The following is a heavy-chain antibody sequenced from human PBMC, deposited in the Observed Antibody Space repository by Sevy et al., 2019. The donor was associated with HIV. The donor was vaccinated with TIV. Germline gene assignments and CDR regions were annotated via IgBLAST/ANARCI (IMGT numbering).Heavy chain of an antibody. CDR3: ARLGYLDWLLYRYYFDY. CDR2: IKLDGSEK. V-gene: IGHV3-7*01. J-gene: IGHJ4*02. D-gene: IGHD3-9*01. Sequence: GGSLRLSCAASGFTFSSYWMSWVRQAPGKGLEWVANIKLDGSEKYYVDSVKGRFTISRDNAENSLDLQMNSLRVEDTAVYYCARLGYLDWLLYRYYFDYWGRGTLVIVSS. CDR1: GFTFSSYW.